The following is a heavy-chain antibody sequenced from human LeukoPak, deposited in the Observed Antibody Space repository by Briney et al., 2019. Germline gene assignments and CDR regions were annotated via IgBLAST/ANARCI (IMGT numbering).Heavy chain of an antibody. D-gene: IGHD3-10*01. CDR2: ISYDGSNK. V-gene: IGHV3-30*03. Sequence: GRSLRLSCAASGFTLSSYGMHWVRQAPGKGLEWVAVISYDGSNKYYADSVKGRFTISRDNSKNTLYLQTNSLRAEDTAVYYCARQLYVSGSYYAPMDVWGKGTTVTISS. CDR3: ARQLYVSGSYYAPMDV. CDR1: GFTLSSYG. J-gene: IGHJ6*03.